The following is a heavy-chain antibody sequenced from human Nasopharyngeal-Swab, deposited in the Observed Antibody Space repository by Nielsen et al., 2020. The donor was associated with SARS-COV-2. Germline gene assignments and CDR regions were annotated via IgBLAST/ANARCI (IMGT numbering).Heavy chain of an antibody. V-gene: IGHV1-18*01. CDR2: ISAYNGNT. Sequence: WVRQAPGQGLEWMGWISAYNGNTNYAQKLQGRVTITRDTSASTAYMELSSLRSEDTAVYYCARDDLRAPYYYDSSGYRGNWFDPWGQGTLVTVSS. J-gene: IGHJ5*02. CDR3: ARDDLRAPYYYDSSGYRGNWFDP. D-gene: IGHD3-22*01.